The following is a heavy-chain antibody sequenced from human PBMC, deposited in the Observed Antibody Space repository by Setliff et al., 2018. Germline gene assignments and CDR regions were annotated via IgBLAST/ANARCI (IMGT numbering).Heavy chain of an antibody. CDR1: GGSISSYY. CDR3: AGENRYSSGWYSYYYGMDV. V-gene: IGHV4-59*01. J-gene: IGHJ6*02. Sequence: PSETLSLTCTVSGGSISSYYWSWIRQPPGKGLEWIGYIYYSGSTNYNPSLQSRVTISVDTSKNQFSLKLSSVTAADTAVYYCAGENRYSSGWYSYYYGMDVWGQGTTVTVSS. D-gene: IGHD6-19*01. CDR2: IYYSGST.